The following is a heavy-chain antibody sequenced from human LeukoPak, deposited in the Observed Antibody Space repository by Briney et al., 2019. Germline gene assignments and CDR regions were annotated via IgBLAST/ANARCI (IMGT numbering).Heavy chain of an antibody. CDR1: GYTLTELS. V-gene: IGHV1-24*01. J-gene: IGHJ3*02. CDR3: ATAQPGYCSSTSCHGDAFDI. D-gene: IGHD2-2*01. CDR2: FDPEEGET. Sequence: ASVMVSCKVSGYTLTELSMHWVRQAPGKGLEWMGGFDPEEGETIYAQKFQGRVTMTEDTSTDTAYMELSSLRSEDTAVYYCATAQPGYCSSTSCHGDAFDIWGQGTMVTVSS.